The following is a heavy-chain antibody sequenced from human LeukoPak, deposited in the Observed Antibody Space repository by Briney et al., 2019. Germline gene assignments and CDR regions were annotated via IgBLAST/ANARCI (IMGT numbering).Heavy chain of an antibody. CDR3: ARVAHSSGWYGFFDP. D-gene: IGHD6-19*01. J-gene: IGHJ5*02. Sequence: GRSLRLSCAASGFTFSSYAMHWVRQAPGKGLEWVAVISYDGSNKYYADSVKGRFTISRDNSKNTLYLQMNSLRAEDTAVYYCARVAHSSGWYGFFDPWGQGTLVTVSS. CDR2: ISYDGSNK. V-gene: IGHV3-30-3*01. CDR1: GFTFSSYA.